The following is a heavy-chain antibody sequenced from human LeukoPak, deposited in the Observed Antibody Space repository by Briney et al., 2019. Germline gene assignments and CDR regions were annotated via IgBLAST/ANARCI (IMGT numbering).Heavy chain of an antibody. CDR3: AARRIVGATARYYYYYMDV. V-gene: IGHV3-23*01. D-gene: IGHD1-26*01. Sequence: GGSLRLSCAASGLTFSSYAMSWVRQAPGKGLDWVSAISGSGGSTYYADSVKGRFTISRDNSKNTLYLQMNSLRAEDTAVYYCAARRIVGATARYYYYYMDVWGKGTTVTVSS. J-gene: IGHJ6*03. CDR2: ISGSGGST. CDR1: GLTFSSYA.